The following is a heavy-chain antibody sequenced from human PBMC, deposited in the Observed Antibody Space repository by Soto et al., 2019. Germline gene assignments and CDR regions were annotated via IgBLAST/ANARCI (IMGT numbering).Heavy chain of an antibody. Sequence: QVQLVQSGAEVKKPGASVKVSCKASGYTFTSYDISWVRQAPGQGLEWMGWISTYNGNTNYAQKLQGRVTMTTDTSTSTAYMELRSLRSDDTAVYYRARGFRVAATRWWFDPWGQGTLVTVSS. CDR2: ISTYNGNT. CDR1: GYTFTSYD. V-gene: IGHV1-18*01. J-gene: IGHJ5*02. D-gene: IGHD2-15*01. CDR3: ARGFRVAATRWWFDP.